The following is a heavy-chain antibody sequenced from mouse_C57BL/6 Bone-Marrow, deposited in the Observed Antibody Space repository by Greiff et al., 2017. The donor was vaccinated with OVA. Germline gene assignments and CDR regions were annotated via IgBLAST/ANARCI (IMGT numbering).Heavy chain of an antibody. D-gene: IGHD1-1*01. V-gene: IGHV14-3*01. Sequence: EVQLQQSVAELVRPGASVKLSCTASGFNFKNSYMHWVKQRPEQGLEWIGRIDPANGNTKYTAKFQGKATITADTSSNTAYLQLSGLTSEDTAIYYCARITAVDPYAMDYWGQGTSVTVSS. CDR3: ARITAVDPYAMDY. CDR2: IDPANGNT. CDR1: GFNFKNSY. J-gene: IGHJ4*01.